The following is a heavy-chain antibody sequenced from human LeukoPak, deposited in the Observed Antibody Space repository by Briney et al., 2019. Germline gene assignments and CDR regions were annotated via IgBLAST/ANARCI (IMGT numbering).Heavy chain of an antibody. CDR3: AKDRPNYYGSNGHYYRRDGDY. CDR1: GFTFSIYA. D-gene: IGHD3-22*01. Sequence: LAGGSLRLSCAASGFTFSIYAMRWVRRAPGKGRQWVLSFTSSGVGTYYADSVKGRFPIYRDNAENMLYLQMNSRRREDTAVYFCAKDRPNYYGSNGHYYRRDGDYWGQGTLVTVSS. V-gene: IGHV3-23*01. CDR2: FTSSGVGT. J-gene: IGHJ4*02.